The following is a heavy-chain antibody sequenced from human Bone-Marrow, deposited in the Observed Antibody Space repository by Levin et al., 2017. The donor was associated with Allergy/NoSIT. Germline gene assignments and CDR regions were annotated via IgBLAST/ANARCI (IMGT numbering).Heavy chain of an antibody. V-gene: IGHV4-59*01. CDR1: DGSISNYY. Sequence: ESLKISCTVSDGSISNYYWSWIRQPPGKGLEWIGYIYHTGSTNYNPSLESRVTISVDTSKNQFSLRLNSVTAADTAMYYCAREVRTATRARWFDPWGRGTLVTVSS. CDR2: IYHTGST. CDR3: AREVRTATRARWFDP. J-gene: IGHJ5*02. D-gene: IGHD5-24*01.